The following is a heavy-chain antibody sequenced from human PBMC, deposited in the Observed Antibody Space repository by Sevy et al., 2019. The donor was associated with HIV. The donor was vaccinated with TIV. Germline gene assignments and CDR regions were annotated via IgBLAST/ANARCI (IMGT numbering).Heavy chain of an antibody. CDR1: GYTFTSYG. D-gene: IGHD1-26*01. V-gene: IGHV1-18*01. Sequence: ASVKVSCKASGYTFTSYGISWVRQAPGQGLEWMGWISPYNGNTNYAQKLQGRVTMTTDTSTSTAYMELRSLRSDDTAVYYCARSSGIVGAPGAFDIWGQGTMVTVSS. CDR2: ISPYNGNT. CDR3: ARSSGIVGAPGAFDI. J-gene: IGHJ3*02.